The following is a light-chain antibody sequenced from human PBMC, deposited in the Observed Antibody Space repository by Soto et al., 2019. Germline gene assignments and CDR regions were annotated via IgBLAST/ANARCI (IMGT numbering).Light chain of an antibody. Sequence: EIVLTQSPGTLTLSPGERATLSCRASQSVSRDYLAWYQQKPGQAPRFLIYGASSRATGIPDRFSGSGSGTDFTLTISRLEPEDFAVYYCQQYGSSPLTSGLGTNVEIK. V-gene: IGKV3-20*01. CDR1: QSVSRDY. CDR2: GAS. CDR3: QQYGSSPLT. J-gene: IGKJ1*01.